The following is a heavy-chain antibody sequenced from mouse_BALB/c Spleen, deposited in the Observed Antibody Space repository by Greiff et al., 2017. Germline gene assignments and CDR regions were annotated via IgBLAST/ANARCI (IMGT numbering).Heavy chain of an antibody. D-gene: IGHD4-1*01. CDR3: ARWDEAMDY. V-gene: IGHV5-17*02. CDR2: ISSGSSTI. J-gene: IGHJ4*01. CDR1: GFTFSSFG. Sequence: EVKVVESGGGLVQPGGSRKLSCAASGFTFSSFGMHWVRQAPEKGLEWVAYISSGSSTIYYADTVKGRFTISRDNPKNTLFLQMTSLRSEDTAMYYCARWDEAMDYWGQGTSVTVSS.